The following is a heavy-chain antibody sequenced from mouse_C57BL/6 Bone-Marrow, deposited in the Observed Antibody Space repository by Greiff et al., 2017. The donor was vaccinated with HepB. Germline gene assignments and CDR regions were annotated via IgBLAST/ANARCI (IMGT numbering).Heavy chain of an antibody. J-gene: IGHJ1*03. CDR1: GYTFTSYW. CDR2: IDPNSGGT. Sequence: QVQLQQPGAELVKPGASVKLSCKASGYTFTSYWMHWVKQRPGRGLGWIGRIDPNSGGTKYNEKFKSKATLTVDKPSSTAYMQLSSLTSEDSAVYYCARSAAAWYFDVWGTGTTVTVSS. V-gene: IGHV1-72*01. CDR3: ARSAAAWYFDV.